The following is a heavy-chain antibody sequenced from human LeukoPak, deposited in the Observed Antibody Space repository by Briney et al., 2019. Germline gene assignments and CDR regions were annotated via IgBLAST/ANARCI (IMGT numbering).Heavy chain of an antibody. CDR2: ISSSSTYI. J-gene: IGHJ4*02. Sequence: GGSLRLSCAASGFTFSSYSMNWVRQAPGKGLEWVSSISSSSTYIYYADSVKGRFTISRDNSKSTLYLQMNTLRAEDTAVYYCAKRIPAACPYFDFWCQGTLVTVSS. V-gene: IGHV3-21*04. CDR3: AKRIPAACPYFDF. D-gene: IGHD6-6*01. CDR1: GFTFSSYS.